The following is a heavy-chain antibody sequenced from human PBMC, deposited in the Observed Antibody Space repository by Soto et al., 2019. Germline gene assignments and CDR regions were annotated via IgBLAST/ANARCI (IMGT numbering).Heavy chain of an antibody. D-gene: IGHD7-27*01. CDR3: ARLLHHRATPGPSP. Sequence: EVQLVESGGGLVQPGGSLRLSCAASGFTFSSYWMHWVRQAPGKGLEWVSRINSDGSSTSYADSVKGRFTISRDNAKNSPYLQITSLRPEYKAVSYCARLLHHRATPGPSPRGPGTLVHVSS. CDR2: INSDGSST. CDR1: GFTFSSYW. J-gene: IGHJ5*02. V-gene: IGHV3-74*01.